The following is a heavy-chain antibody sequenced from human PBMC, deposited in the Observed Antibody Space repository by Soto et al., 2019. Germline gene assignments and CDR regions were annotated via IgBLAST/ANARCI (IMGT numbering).Heavy chain of an antibody. CDR1: GFSFSNYW. V-gene: IGHV3-74*01. CDR2: VNTDGRDT. D-gene: IGHD3-9*01. CDR3: ARGSVDHAFDI. J-gene: IGHJ3*02. Sequence: EVQVVESGGDLVQPGGSLRLSCAASGFSFSNYWMHWVRQAPGKGLVWVSRVNTDGRDTIYADSVMGRFTVSRDNTKKALVLQMNSLRIDDTAMYYCARGSVDHAFDIWGQGTMVTVSS.